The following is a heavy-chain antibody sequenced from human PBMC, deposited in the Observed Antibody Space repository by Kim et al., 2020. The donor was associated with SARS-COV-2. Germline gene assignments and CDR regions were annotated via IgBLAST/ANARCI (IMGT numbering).Heavy chain of an antibody. V-gene: IGHV3-23*01. J-gene: IGHJ4*02. Sequence: GGSLRLSCAASGFTFSSYAMSWVRQAPGKGLEWVSAISGSGGSTYYADSVKGRFTISRDNSKNTLYLQMNSLRAEDTAVYYCVRAGGSYFRPFDYWGQGTLVTVSS. D-gene: IGHD1-26*01. CDR3: VRAGGSYFRPFDY. CDR2: ISGSGGST. CDR1: GFTFSSYA.